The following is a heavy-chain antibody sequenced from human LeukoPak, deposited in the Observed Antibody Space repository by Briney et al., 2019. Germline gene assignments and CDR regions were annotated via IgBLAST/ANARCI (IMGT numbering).Heavy chain of an antibody. J-gene: IGHJ6*03. V-gene: IGHV3-30-3*01. CDR1: GFTFSSYA. CDR2: ISYDGSNK. CDR3: ARDSSRERITGTPGYMDV. Sequence: GGSLRLSCAASGFTFSSYAMHWVRQAPGKGLEWVAVISYDGSNKYYADSVKGRFTISRDNSKNTLYLQMNSLRAEDTAVYYCARDSSRERITGTPGYMDVWGKGTTVTVSS. D-gene: IGHD1-7*01.